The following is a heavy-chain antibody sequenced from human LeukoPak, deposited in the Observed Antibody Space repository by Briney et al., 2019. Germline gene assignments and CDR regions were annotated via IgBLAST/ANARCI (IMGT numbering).Heavy chain of an antibody. CDR3: ARDRDMGYWYFDL. V-gene: IGHV3-53*01. CDR1: GVTVSSNY. D-gene: IGHD3-22*01. Sequence: GGSLRLSCAASGVTVSSNYMNWVRQAPGKGLEWASVLYTSGDTHYADSVKGQFTISRDNSKNTLFLQMNSLRAEDTAVYYCARDRDMGYWYFDLWGRGTLVTVSS. CDR2: LYTSGDT. J-gene: IGHJ2*01.